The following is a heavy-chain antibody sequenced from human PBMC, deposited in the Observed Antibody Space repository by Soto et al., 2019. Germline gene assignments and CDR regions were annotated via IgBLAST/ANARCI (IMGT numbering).Heavy chain of an antibody. Sequence: GGSLRLSCTASGFTFGDYAMSWVRQAPGKGLEWVGFIRSKAYGGTTEYAASVKGRFTISRDDSKSIAYLQMSSKKTEDTAVYYCTRGSSLYYFVYRDQGTLVTVSS. J-gene: IGHJ4*02. CDR3: TRGSSLYYFVY. CDR1: GFTFGDYA. V-gene: IGHV3-49*04. D-gene: IGHD6-13*01. CDR2: IRSKAYGGTT.